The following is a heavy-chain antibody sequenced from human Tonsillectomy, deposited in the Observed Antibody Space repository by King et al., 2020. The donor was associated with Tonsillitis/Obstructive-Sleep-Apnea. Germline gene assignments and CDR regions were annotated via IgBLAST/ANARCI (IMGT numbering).Heavy chain of an antibody. CDR1: GFTFSNAW. Sequence: VQLVESGGGLVKPGGSLRLSCAASGFTFSNAWMSWVRQAPGKGLEWVGRIKSKTDGGTTDYAAPVKGRVTISRDDSKNTLYLQMNSLKTEDTAVYYCTAIKDIVVVPAAIGSSYYYYMDVWGKGTTVTVSS. J-gene: IGHJ6*03. D-gene: IGHD2-2*01. CDR3: TAIKDIVVVPAAIGSSYYYYMDV. V-gene: IGHV3-15*01. CDR2: IKSKTDGGTT.